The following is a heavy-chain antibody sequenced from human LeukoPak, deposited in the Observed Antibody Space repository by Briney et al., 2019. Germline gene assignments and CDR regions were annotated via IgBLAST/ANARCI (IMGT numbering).Heavy chain of an antibody. CDR1: GYTFTGYY. CDR3: ARGYSYGYNYYYMDV. J-gene: IGHJ6*03. Sequence: GASVKVSCKASGYTFTGYYMHWVRQAPGQGLEWMGWINPNSGGTNYAQKFQGRVTMTRDMSISTAYMELSRLRSDDTAVYYCARGYSYGYNYYYMDVWGKGTTVTVSS. D-gene: IGHD5-18*01. CDR2: INPNSGGT. V-gene: IGHV1-2*02.